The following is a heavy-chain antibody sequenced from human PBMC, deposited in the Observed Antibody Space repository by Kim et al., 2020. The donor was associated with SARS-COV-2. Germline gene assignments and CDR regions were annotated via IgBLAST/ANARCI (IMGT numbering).Heavy chain of an antibody. CDR3: ARALPMAITFGGVIEYYYGMDV. Sequence: GGSLRLSCAASGFTFSSYDMHWVRQATGKGLEWVSAIGTAGDTYYPGSVKGRFTISRENAKNSLYLQMNSLRAGDTAVYYCARALPMAITFGGVIEYYYGMDVWGQGTTVTVSS. D-gene: IGHD3-16*02. V-gene: IGHV3-13*01. J-gene: IGHJ6*02. CDR1: GFTFSSYD. CDR2: IGTAGDT.